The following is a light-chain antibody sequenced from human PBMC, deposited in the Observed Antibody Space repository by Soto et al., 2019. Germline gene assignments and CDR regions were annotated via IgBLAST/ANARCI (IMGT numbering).Light chain of an antibody. J-gene: IGKJ1*01. CDR1: QSVGRN. CDR3: QQYGSSPET. CDR2: GAS. V-gene: IGKV3-20*01. Sequence: EIVMTQSPATLSVSPGERATLSCRASQSVGRNLAWYQQKPGQAPRLLIYGASSRATGIPDRFSGSGSGTDFTLTISRLEPEDFAVYYCQQYGSSPETFGQGTKVDIK.